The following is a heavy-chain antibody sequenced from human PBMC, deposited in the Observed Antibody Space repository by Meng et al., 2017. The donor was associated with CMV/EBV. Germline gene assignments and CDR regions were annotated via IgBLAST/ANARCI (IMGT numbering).Heavy chain of an antibody. CDR1: GFTFDDYA. V-gene: IGHV3-9*01. CDR3: AREAAAGAPDY. D-gene: IGHD6-13*01. CDR2: ISWSSGAI. J-gene: IGHJ4*02. Sequence: SLKISCAASGFTFDDYAMHWVRQAPGKGLEWVSGISWSSGAIGYADSVKGRFTISRDNAKNTLYLQMNSLRAEDTAVYYCAREAAAGAPDYWGQGTLVTVSS.